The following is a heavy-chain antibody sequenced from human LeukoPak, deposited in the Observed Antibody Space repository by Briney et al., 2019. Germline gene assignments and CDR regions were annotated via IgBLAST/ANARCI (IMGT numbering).Heavy chain of an antibody. J-gene: IGHJ4*02. V-gene: IGHV4-34*01. D-gene: IGHD4-17*01. CDR3: ARGRSYEYGDYDY. CDR2: IDPNGTT. Sequence: SETLSLTCAVYGGAFSGYSWSWIRQPPGKGLEWIGEIDPNGTTNYNPSLKGRVTVPVDTCKNQFSLNLNSVTAADTAIYYCARGRSYEYGDYDYWGQGTLVTASS. CDR1: GGAFSGYS.